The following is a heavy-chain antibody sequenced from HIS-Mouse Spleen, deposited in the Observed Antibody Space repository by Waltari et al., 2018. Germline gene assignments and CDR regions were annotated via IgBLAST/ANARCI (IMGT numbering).Heavy chain of an antibody. Sequence: EVQLVESGGGLVQPGGSLRLSCAASGFTVSSNYMSWVRQAPGKGRFTISRDNSKNTLYLQMNSLRAEDTAVYYCARKYSSSFDYWGQGTLVTVSS. CDR3: ARKYSSSFDY. CDR1: GFTVSSNY. V-gene: IGHV3-66*01. J-gene: IGHJ4*02. D-gene: IGHD6-6*01.